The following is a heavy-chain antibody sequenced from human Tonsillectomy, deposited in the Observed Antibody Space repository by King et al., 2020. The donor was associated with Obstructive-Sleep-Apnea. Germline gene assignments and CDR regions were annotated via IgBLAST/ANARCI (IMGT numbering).Heavy chain of an antibody. Sequence: VQLQESGPGLVKPSETLSLTCTVSGCSISSYYWSWIRQPPGKGLEWIGYIYYSGSTNYNPSLKSRVTISVDTSKNQFSLKLSSVTAADTAVYYCARDGSYYFDYWGQGTLVTVSS. CDR1: GCSISSYY. J-gene: IGHJ4*02. D-gene: IGHD1-26*01. V-gene: IGHV4-59*01. CDR2: IYYSGST. CDR3: ARDGSYYFDY.